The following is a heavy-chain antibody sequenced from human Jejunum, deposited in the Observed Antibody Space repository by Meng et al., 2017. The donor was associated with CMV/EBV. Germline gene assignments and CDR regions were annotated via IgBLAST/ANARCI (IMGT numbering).Heavy chain of an antibody. CDR2: ISSSGSTI. CDR1: GFTVSSYE. J-gene: IGHJ4*02. D-gene: IGHD1-26*01. CDR3: GHVGY. Sequence: SLKISGAASGFTVSSYEMNWVRQAPGKGLEWVSYISSSGSTIYYADSVKGRFTISRDNAKNSLYLQMNSLRAEDTAVYYCGHVGYWGQGTLVTVSS. V-gene: IGHV3-48*03.